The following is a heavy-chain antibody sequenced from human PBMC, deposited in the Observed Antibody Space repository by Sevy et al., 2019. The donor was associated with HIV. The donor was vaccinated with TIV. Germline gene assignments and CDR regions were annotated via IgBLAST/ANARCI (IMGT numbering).Heavy chain of an antibody. V-gene: IGHV4-4*07. J-gene: IGHJ4*02. D-gene: IGHD1-26*01. CDR3: AGENAWGRGYS. Sequence: SETLSLTCTVSGGSINTYSWNWIRQPAGKGLEWIGRIFSSGSTNYNPSLKSRFTMSVDTSKSQFSLRLSSVTAADTAMYYCAGENAWGRGYSWGQGTLVTVSS. CDR1: GGSINTYS. CDR2: IFSSGST.